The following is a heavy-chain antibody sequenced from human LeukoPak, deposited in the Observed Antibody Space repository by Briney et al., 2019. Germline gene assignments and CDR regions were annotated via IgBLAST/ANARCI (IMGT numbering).Heavy chain of an antibody. CDR3: ARRHYSSTSCYFDY. J-gene: IGHJ4*02. Sequence: GESLKISCNGSGYSFTSYWIGWVRQMPGKGLEWMGIIYPGDSDTRYSPSFQGQVTISADKSISTAYLQWSSLKASHTAMYYCARRHYSSTSCYFDYWGQGTLVTVSS. D-gene: IGHD2-2*01. CDR1: GYSFTSYW. CDR2: IYPGDSDT. V-gene: IGHV5-51*01.